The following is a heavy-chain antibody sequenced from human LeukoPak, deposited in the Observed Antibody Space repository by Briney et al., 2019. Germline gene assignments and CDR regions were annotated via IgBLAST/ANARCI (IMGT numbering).Heavy chain of an antibody. CDR3: ARGLASGYPPIPFDY. Sequence: SETLSLTCAVSGDSISRGGYSWSWIRQPPGKGLEWIGEINHSGSTNYNPSLKSRVTISVDTSKIQFSLNLSSVTAADTAIYYCARGLASGYPPIPFDYWGQGTQVTVSS. CDR1: GDSISRGGYS. J-gene: IGHJ4*02. CDR2: INHSGST. V-gene: IGHV4-34*01. D-gene: IGHD3-3*01.